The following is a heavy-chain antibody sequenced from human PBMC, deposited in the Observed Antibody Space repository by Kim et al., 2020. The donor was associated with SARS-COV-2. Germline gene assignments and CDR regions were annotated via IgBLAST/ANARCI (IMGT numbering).Heavy chain of an antibody. V-gene: IGHV3-30*04. J-gene: IGHJ5*02. Sequence: GGSLRLSCAASGFTFSSYAMHWVRQAPGKGLEWVAVISYDGSNKYYVDSVKGRFTISRDNSKNTLYLQMNSLRAEDTAVYYCAREGGRTVTNWFDPCGQG. CDR2: ISYDGSNK. CDR1: GFTFSSYA. D-gene: IGHD4-17*01. CDR3: AREGGRTVTNWFDP.